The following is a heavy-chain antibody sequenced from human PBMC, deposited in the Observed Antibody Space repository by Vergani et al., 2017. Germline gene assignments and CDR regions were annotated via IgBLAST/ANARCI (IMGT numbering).Heavy chain of an antibody. V-gene: IGHV4-59*01. CDR1: GGSISSYY. D-gene: IGHD6-6*01. Sequence: QVQLQESGPGLVKPSETLSLTCTVSGGSISSYYWSWIRKPPGKGLEWIGYIYYSGSTNYNPSLKSRVTISVDTSKNQFSLKLSSVTAADTAVYYCARGGIAARPYYYYYYMDVWGKGTTVTVSS. J-gene: IGHJ6*03. CDR2: IYYSGST. CDR3: ARGGIAARPYYYYYYMDV.